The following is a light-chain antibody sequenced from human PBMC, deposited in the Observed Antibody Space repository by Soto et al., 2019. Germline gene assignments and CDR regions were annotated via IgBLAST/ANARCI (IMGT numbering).Light chain of an antibody. CDR1: QSISIY. CDR3: QQSDSMPYT. CDR2: GAS. J-gene: IGKJ2*01. V-gene: IGKV1-39*01. Sequence: DIQMTQSPSSLSASVGDRVTITCRASQSISIYLNWYQQKPGKAPKLLIYGASTLETGVPPRFSGGGSGTDFSLTISSLQAEDFATYYCQQSDSMPYTFAQGTKLDI.